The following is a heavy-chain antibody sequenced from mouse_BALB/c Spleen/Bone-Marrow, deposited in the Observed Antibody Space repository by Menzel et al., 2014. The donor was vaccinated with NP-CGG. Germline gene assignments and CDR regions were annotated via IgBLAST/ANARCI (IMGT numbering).Heavy chain of an antibody. V-gene: IGHV14-3*02. CDR2: IDPANGYT. CDR3: AMYYYGSSLFAY. D-gene: IGHD1-1*01. J-gene: IGHJ3*01. CDR1: GFNIKDTY. Sequence: VQLQQPGAELVEPGASVKLSCTGSGFNIKDTYIHWMKQRPEQGLEWIGRIDPANGYTKYDPKFQGKATITADTSSNTAYLQLSSLTSEDTAVYYCAMYYYGSSLFAYWGQGTLVTVSA.